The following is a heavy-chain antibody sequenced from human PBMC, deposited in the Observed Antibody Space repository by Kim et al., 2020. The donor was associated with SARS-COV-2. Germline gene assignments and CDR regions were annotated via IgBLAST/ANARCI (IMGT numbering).Heavy chain of an antibody. V-gene: IGHV3-21*01. J-gene: IGHJ4*02. CDR1: GFTFSSYS. CDR2: ISSSSSYI. CDR3: ARDQGTYYDFWSGYYGPNPFDY. Sequence: GGSLRLSCAASGFTFSSYSMNWVRQAPGKGLEWVSSISSSSSYIYYADSVKGRFTISRDNAKNSLYLQMNSLRAEDTAVYYCARDQGTYYDFWSGYYGPNPFDYWGQGTLVTVSS. D-gene: IGHD3-3*01.